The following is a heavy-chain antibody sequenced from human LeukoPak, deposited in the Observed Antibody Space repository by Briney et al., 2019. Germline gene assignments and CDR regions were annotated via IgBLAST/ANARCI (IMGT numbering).Heavy chain of an antibody. V-gene: IGHV3-21*01. CDR3: AGRRTGYSSGYGH. CDR1: GFTFSSYS. D-gene: IGHD5-18*01. CDR2: ISSSSTYI. J-gene: IGHJ4*02. Sequence: GGSLRLSCAASGFTFSSYSMNWVRQAPGKGLEWVSSISSSSTYIYYADSLKGRFTISRDNAKNSLYLQMNSLRVEDTAVYYCAGRRTGYSSGYGHWGQGTLVTVSS.